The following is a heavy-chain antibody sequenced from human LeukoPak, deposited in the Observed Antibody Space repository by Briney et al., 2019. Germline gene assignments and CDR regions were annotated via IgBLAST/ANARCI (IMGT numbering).Heavy chain of an antibody. Sequence: PGGSLRLSCAASGFTFSSYSMNWVRQAPGKGLEWVSSISSSSSYIYYADSVKGRFTISRDNAKNSLYLQMNSLRAEDTAVYYCARDLGYSGYDFFGYWGQGTLVTVSS. D-gene: IGHD5-12*01. CDR1: GFTFSSYS. CDR3: ARDLGYSGYDFFGY. V-gene: IGHV3-21*01. J-gene: IGHJ4*02. CDR2: ISSSSSYI.